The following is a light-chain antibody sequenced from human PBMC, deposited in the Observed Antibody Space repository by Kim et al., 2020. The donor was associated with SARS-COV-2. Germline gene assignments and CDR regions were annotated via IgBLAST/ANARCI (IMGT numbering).Light chain of an antibody. CDR3: QQNGNSPVT. CDR1: QSVTSNC. CDR2: RAS. V-gene: IGKV3-20*01. Sequence: SAGDRASRSCRASQSVTSNCVAWFQQRPGQAPRLLIYRASRAAPGIPDRFSGSGSGTDFTLTISRLEPEDAAVYYCQQNGNSPVTFGRGTRLEIK. J-gene: IGKJ5*01.